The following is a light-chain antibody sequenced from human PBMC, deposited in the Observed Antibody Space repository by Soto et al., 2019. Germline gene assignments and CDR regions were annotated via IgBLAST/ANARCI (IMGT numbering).Light chain of an antibody. V-gene: IGKV1-5*03. CDR3: RLYNSYSEA. CDR2: KAS. Sequence: DIQMTQTPSTLSGSVRDRVTITCRASQTISSRLAWYQQKLGKAPKLRIYKASTLKSGVPSRFSVSRSGTEFTLTISSLQTDDFATYYCRLYNSYSEAFGHGANVDIK. J-gene: IGKJ1*01. CDR1: QTISSR.